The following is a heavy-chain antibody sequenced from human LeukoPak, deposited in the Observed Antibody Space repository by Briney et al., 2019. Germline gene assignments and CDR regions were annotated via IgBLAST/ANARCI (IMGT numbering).Heavy chain of an antibody. J-gene: IGHJ6*03. Sequence: KSSQTLSLTCTVSGGSISSGRYYWRWIRQPAGKGLEWIGRISTSGSTNYNPSLKSRVTISVDTSKNQFSLKLSSVTAADTAVYYCARDDPYYYYMDVWGKGTTVTVSS. CDR3: ARDDPYYYYMDV. V-gene: IGHV4-61*02. CDR1: GGSISSGRYY. CDR2: ISTSGST.